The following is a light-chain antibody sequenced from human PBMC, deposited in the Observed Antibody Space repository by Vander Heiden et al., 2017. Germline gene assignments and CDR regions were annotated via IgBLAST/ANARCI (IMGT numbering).Light chain of an antibody. CDR2: SNN. V-gene: IGLV1-44*01. CDR1: SSNIGSSA. Sequence: QSVLTQPPSASATPGQRVTISCSGSSSNIGSSAVNWYQQLPGTAPELLSYSNNQRPSGVPDRFSGSKSGNSASLAISGLQSEDEADYYCAAWDDSLNGYWVFGGGTKLTVL. J-gene: IGLJ3*02. CDR3: AAWDDSLNGYWV.